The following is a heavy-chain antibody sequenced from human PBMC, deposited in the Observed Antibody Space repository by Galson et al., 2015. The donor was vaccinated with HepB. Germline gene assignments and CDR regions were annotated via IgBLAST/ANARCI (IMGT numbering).Heavy chain of an antibody. J-gene: IGHJ5*02. Sequence: SLRLSCAASGFTFSSYGMHWVRQAPGKGLEWVAVISYDGSNKYYADSVKGRFTISRDNSKNTLYLQMNSLRAEDTAVYYCAKANGAPVGGSYDYWFDPWGQGTLVTVSS. D-gene: IGHD1-26*01. CDR3: AKANGAPVGGSYDYWFDP. V-gene: IGHV3-30*18. CDR2: ISYDGSNK. CDR1: GFTFSSYG.